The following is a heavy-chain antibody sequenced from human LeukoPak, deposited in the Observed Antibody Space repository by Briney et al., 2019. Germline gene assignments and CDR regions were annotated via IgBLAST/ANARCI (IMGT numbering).Heavy chain of an antibody. CDR1: GFTVSSNY. CDR2: IYSDGRT. CDR3: ARDRSGGWFSYMDV. J-gene: IGHJ6*03. Sequence: SGGSLRLSCGASGFTVSSNYMSWVRQAPGKGLEWISVIYSDGRTYYADSVKGRFTISRDNSKNTLYLQMNSLRAEDAAVYYCARDRSGGWFSYMDVWGKGTTVTVSS. V-gene: IGHV3-53*01. D-gene: IGHD6-19*01.